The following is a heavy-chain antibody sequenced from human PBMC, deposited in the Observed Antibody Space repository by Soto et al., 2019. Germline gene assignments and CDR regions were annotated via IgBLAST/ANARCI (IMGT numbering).Heavy chain of an antibody. V-gene: IGHV4-39*01. CDR1: GGSISSSSYY. Sequence: QLQLQESGPGLVKPSETLSLTCTVSGGSISSSSYYWGWIRQPPGKGLEWIGSIYYSGSTYYNPSLKSRVTISVDKSKNQFSLKRSSVTAADTAVYYCARLEGLATISYYFDYWGQGTLVTVSS. CDR2: IYYSGST. J-gene: IGHJ4*02. D-gene: IGHD3-9*01. CDR3: ARLEGLATISYYFDY.